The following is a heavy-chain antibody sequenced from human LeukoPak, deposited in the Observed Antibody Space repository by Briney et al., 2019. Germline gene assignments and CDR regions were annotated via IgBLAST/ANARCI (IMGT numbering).Heavy chain of an antibody. D-gene: IGHD3-10*01. CDR3: ARVADYYVSGHFDY. CDR2: SYSGGNT. V-gene: IGHV3-53*01. CDR1: GFTVSGNY. Sequence: GGSLRLSCAASGFTVSGNYMIWVRQTPGKRLEWVSLSYSGGNTYYTDSVKGRFTISRDNSENTLYLQMNSLRTEDTAVYYCARVADYYVSGHFDYWGQGTLVTVSS. J-gene: IGHJ4*02.